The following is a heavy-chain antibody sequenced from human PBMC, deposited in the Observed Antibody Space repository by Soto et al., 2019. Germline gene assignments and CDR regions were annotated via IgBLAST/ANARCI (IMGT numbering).Heavy chain of an antibody. CDR3: ARDYRFAYDY. Sequence: GGSLRLSCATSGFSLSDYSMNWVRQAPGKGLEWLSYISAGSGRIYYADSVKGRFTISRDNAKNSLYLQMNSLRDEDTALYYCARDYRFAYDYWGQGTLVTVSS. CDR1: GFSLSDYS. J-gene: IGHJ4*02. CDR2: ISAGSGRI. D-gene: IGHD3-16*02. V-gene: IGHV3-48*02.